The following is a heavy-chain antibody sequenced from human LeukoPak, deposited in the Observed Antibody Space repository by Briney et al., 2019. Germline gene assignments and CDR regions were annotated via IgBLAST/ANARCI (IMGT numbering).Heavy chain of an antibody. D-gene: IGHD2-15*01. CDR3: ARGGYCSGGSCYLYYFDY. CDR2: IYYSGST. V-gene: IGHV4-30-4*01. Sequence: SQTLSLTCTVSGGSISSGDYYWSWIRQPPGKGLEWIGYIYYSGSTYYNPSLKSRVTISVDTSKNQFSLKLSSVTAADTAVYYCARGGYCSGGSCYLYYFDYWGQGTLVTVSS. CDR1: GGSISSGDYY. J-gene: IGHJ4*02.